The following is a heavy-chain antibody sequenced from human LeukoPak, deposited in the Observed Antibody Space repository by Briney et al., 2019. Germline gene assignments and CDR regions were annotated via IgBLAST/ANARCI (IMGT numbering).Heavy chain of an antibody. CDR3: ATNIVVVPAATTYFDY. J-gene: IGHJ4*02. Sequence: ASVKVSCKASGGTFSSYGISWVRQAPGQGLEWMGWISAYNGNTNYAQKLQGRVTMTTDTSTSTAYMELRSLRSDDTAVYYCATNIVVVPAATTYFDYWGQGTLVTVSS. D-gene: IGHD2-2*01. CDR1: GGTFSSYG. V-gene: IGHV1-18*01. CDR2: ISAYNGNT.